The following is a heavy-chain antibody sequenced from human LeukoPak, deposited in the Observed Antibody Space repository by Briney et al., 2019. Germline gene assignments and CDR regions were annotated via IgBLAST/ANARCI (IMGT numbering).Heavy chain of an antibody. V-gene: IGHV3-30*18. D-gene: IGHD6-13*01. J-gene: IGHJ4*02. CDR1: GFTFCYYG. Sequence: QPGGSLRLSCAASGFTFCYYGMHWVRQAPGKGLEWVAIISYDEDNKKFADSVKGRFTISRDNSKNTLYLQMNSLRAEDTAVYYCAKDRRNSWSIDYWGQGTLVTVSS. CDR3: AKDRRNSWSIDY. CDR2: ISYDEDNK.